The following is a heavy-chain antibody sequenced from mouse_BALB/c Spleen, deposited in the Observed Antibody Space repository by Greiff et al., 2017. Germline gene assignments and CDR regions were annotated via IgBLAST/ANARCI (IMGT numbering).Heavy chain of an antibody. J-gene: IGHJ2*01. D-gene: IGHD2-14*01. Sequence: QVQLQQSGAELVRPGTSVKVSCKASGYAFTNYLIEWVKQRPGQGLEWIGVINPGSGGTNYNEKFKGKATLTIDTSSSTAYMQLSSLTSEDSAVYFCARKGDYRYDGFDYWGQGTTLTVSS. CDR1: GYAFTNYL. CDR3: ARKGDYRYDGFDY. V-gene: IGHV1-54*01. CDR2: INPGSGGT.